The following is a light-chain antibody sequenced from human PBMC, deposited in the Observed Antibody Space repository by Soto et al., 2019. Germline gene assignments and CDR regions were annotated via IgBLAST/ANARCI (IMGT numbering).Light chain of an antibody. CDR3: QQRSNWLT. V-gene: IGKV3-11*01. Sequence: ESVLTESRSPLSLSPGERATLSCRASQSVSSSLAWYQLKPGQAPRLLIYDASNRATGIPARFSGSGSGTDFTLTISSLEPQDFAVYYCQQRSNWLTFGQGTRLEIK. CDR1: QSVSSS. J-gene: IGKJ5*01. CDR2: DAS.